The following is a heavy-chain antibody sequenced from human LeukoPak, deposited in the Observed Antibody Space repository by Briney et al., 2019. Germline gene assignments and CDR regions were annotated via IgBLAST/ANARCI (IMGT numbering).Heavy chain of an antibody. CDR1: GFTFSSYS. J-gene: IGHJ4*02. CDR2: IFYDGSNK. Sequence: GGSLRLSCAASGFTFSSYSMNWVRQAPGKGLEWVSAIFYDGSNKYYADSVKGRFTISRDNSKNTLYLQMNSLRAEDSAVYYCAKDSEGLLDYWGQGTLVTVSS. V-gene: IGHV3-30*18. D-gene: IGHD5-12*01. CDR3: AKDSEGLLDY.